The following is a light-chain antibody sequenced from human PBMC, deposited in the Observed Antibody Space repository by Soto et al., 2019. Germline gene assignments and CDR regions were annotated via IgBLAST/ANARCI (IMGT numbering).Light chain of an antibody. J-gene: IGKJ4*01. CDR3: QQYNAY. CDR2: DAS. CDR1: ENINRW. Sequence: SPMTQSPSTLSASVGARVTVTCRARENINRWLAWYQQKPGKAPKLLVYDASTLESGVPSRFSGSGSGTEFTLTISSLQPDDSATYYCQQYNAYFGGGTKVEIK. V-gene: IGKV1-5*03.